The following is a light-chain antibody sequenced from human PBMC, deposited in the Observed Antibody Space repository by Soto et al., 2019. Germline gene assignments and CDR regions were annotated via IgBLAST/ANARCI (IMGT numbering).Light chain of an antibody. Sequence: QSALTQPPSVSGAPGQRVTISCTGSSSNIGAGYDVHWYQLLPGTAPKLLIYNNNNRPSGVPDRFSGSKSGTSASLAITGLQADDEADYYCQSYDTSLSGVFGGGTKLTVL. CDR3: QSYDTSLSGV. V-gene: IGLV1-40*01. CDR2: NNN. J-gene: IGLJ2*01. CDR1: SSNIGAGYD.